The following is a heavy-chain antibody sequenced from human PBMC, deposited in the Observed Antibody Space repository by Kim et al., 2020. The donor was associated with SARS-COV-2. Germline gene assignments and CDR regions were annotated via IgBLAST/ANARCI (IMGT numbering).Heavy chain of an antibody. CDR3: ASELWFGESRAYYYYYGMDV. Sequence: SVKVSCKASGGTFSSYAISWVRQAPGQGLEWMGGIIPIFGTANYAQKFQGRVTITADESTSTAYMELSSLRSEDTAVYYCASELWFGESRAYYYYYGMDVWGQGTTVTSP. CDR2: IIPIFGTA. D-gene: IGHD3-10*01. CDR1: GGTFSSYA. V-gene: IGHV1-69*13. J-gene: IGHJ6*02.